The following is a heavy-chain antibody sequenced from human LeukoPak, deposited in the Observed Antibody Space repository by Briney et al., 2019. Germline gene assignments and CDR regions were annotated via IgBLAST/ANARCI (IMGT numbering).Heavy chain of an antibody. CDR2: IYYSGST. V-gene: IGHV4-59*04. D-gene: IGHD2-2*02. Sequence: SETLSLTCTVSGGSISSYYWSWIRQPPGKGLEWIGYIYYSGSTYYNPSLKSRVTISVDTSKNQFSLKLSSVTAADTAVYYCARRPRYCSSTSCYKTAFDYWGQGTLVTVSS. CDR3: ARRPRYCSSTSCYKTAFDY. CDR1: GGSISSYY. J-gene: IGHJ4*02.